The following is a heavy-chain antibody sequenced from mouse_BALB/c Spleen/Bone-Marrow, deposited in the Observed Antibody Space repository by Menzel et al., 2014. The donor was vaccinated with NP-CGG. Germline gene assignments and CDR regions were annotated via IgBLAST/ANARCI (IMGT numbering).Heavy chain of an antibody. V-gene: IGHV5-12-2*01. CDR3: ARQIYFPYFDY. Sequence: EVHRVESGGGLVQPGGSLKLSCAASGFTFSSYTMSWVRQTPEKRLEWVAYISNGGGSTYYPDTVKGRFTISRDNAKNTLYLQMSSLKSEDTAMYYCARQIYFPYFDYWGQGTTLTVSS. CDR2: ISNGGGST. D-gene: IGHD2-1*01. J-gene: IGHJ2*01. CDR1: GFTFSSYT.